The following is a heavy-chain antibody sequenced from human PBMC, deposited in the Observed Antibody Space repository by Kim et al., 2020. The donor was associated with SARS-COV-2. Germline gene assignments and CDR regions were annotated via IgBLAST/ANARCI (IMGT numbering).Heavy chain of an antibody. J-gene: IGHJ4*02. CDR1: GFTVSRNY. CDR3: ARGDSSGRYYFDY. CDR2: IYGGGNT. V-gene: IGHV3-53*01. Sequence: GGSLRLSCAASGFTVSRNYMSWVRQAPGKGLEWVSVIYGGGNTYYADSVKGRFTISRDNSKNTLYLQMNSLRAEDTAVYYCARGDSSGRYYFDYWGQGILVTVSS. D-gene: IGHD6-19*01.